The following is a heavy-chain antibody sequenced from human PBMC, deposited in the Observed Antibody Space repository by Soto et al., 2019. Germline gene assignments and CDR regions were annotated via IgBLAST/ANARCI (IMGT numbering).Heavy chain of an antibody. CDR2: TIPIFRTA. V-gene: IGHV1-69*12. D-gene: IGHD6-6*01. CDR1: GGTFNSYA. CDR3: ASQQLGPSYYYGMDV. J-gene: IGHJ6*02. Sequence: QVQLVQSGAEVKKPGSSVKVSCKASGGTFNSYAISWVRQAPGQGLEWMGGTIPIFRTADYAQKFQGRVTITADESTSTAYMELSSLRSEATAVYYCASQQLGPSYYYGMDVWGQGTTVTVSS.